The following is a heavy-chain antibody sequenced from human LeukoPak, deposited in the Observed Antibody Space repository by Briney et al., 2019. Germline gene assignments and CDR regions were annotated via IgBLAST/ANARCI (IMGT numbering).Heavy chain of an antibody. Sequence: PSETLSLTCTVSGGSISSYYWSWIRQPPGKGLEWIGYMYYSGSTNYNPSLKSRVTISVDTSKNQFSLKVSSVTAADTAVYYCARVAVGSGDYEIYYGMDVWGQGTTVTVSS. D-gene: IGHD4-17*01. J-gene: IGHJ6*01. CDR2: MYYSGST. V-gene: IGHV4-59*01. CDR1: GGSISSYY. CDR3: ARVAVGSGDYEIYYGMDV.